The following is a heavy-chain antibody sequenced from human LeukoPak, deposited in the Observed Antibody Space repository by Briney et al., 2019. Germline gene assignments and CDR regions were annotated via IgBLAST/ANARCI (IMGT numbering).Heavy chain of an antibody. Sequence: PGGSLRLSCAASGFTFSTYGMNWVRQAPGEGLEWVSVISGSSGTTYYADSVKGRFTISRDNSRNTLYLQMNSLRAEDTAVYYCGTRLLTGSTDYWGQGTLVTVSS. D-gene: IGHD3-16*01. J-gene: IGHJ4*02. CDR2: ISGSSGTT. V-gene: IGHV3-23*01. CDR1: GFTFSTYG. CDR3: GTRLLTGSTDY.